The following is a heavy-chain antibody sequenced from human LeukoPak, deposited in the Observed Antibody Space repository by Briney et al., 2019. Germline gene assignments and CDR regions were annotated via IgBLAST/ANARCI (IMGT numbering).Heavy chain of an antibody. Sequence: GGSLRLSCAASGVIFSSFRMNWVRQAPGKGLECVSSISSSGSLIYYADSMKGRFTVSRDNAKNSLFLQLNSLRAEDTAVYYCARNYYDSSGYYYAFDYWGQGTLVTVSS. CDR3: ARNYYDSSGYYYAFDY. D-gene: IGHD3-22*01. CDR1: GVIFSSFR. V-gene: IGHV3-21*01. J-gene: IGHJ4*02. CDR2: ISSSGSLI.